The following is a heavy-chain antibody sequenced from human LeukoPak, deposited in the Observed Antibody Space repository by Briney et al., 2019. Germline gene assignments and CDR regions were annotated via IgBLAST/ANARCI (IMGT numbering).Heavy chain of an antibody. J-gene: IGHJ6*03. CDR2: IYTSGST. CDR1: GGSISSGSYY. V-gene: IGHV4-61*02. Sequence: SETLSLTCTVSGGSISSGSYYWSWIRQPAGKGLEWIGRIYTSGSTNYNPSLKSRVTISVDTSKNQFSLKLSSVTAADTAVYYCASGPPYYYYYYMDVWGKGTTVTVSS. CDR3: ASGPPYYYYYYMDV.